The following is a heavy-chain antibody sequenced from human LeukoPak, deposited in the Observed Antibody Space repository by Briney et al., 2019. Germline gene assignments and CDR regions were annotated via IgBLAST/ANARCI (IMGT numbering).Heavy chain of an antibody. CDR1: GFTFSSYA. D-gene: IGHD6-19*01. CDR3: AKGAVAGTMVGAGGWFGP. J-gene: IGHJ5*02. CDR2: ISGSGVIT. Sequence: TGASLRLSCAASGFTFSSYAMSWVRQAPEKGLECVSTISGSGVITYYADSVKARFTISRDNSKNTLYLQMNSLRAEDTAVYYWAKGAVAGTMVGAGGWFGPWGQGTLVTVSS. V-gene: IGHV3-23*01.